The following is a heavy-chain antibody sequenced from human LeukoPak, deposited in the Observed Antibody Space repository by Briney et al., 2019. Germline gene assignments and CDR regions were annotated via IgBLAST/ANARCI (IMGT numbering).Heavy chain of an antibody. Sequence: PGGSLRLSCATSGFPFSTYWMSWVRQSPGRVLEWVAKIKPDGSEASYVDSVKGRFTISRDNAKNSVYLQMNSLRVEDTAVYYCARGQLADDQWGQGALVTVSS. V-gene: IGHV3-7*01. CDR3: ARGQLADDQ. CDR2: IKPDGSEA. CDR1: GFPFSTYW. J-gene: IGHJ4*02. D-gene: IGHD2-15*01.